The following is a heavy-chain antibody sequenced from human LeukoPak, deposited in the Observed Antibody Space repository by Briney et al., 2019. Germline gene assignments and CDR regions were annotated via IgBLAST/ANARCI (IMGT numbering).Heavy chain of an antibody. J-gene: IGHJ4*02. CDR1: GGSISSGSYY. CDR2: IYTSGST. V-gene: IGHV4-61*02. CDR3: ARKVRGVMGSGYYFDY. Sequence: PSETLSLTCTVSGGSISSGSYYWSWIRQPAGKGLEWIGRIYTSGSTNYNPSLKSRVTMSVDTSKNQFSLKLSSVTAADTAVYYCARKVRGVMGSGYYFDYWGQGTLVTVSS. D-gene: IGHD3-10*01.